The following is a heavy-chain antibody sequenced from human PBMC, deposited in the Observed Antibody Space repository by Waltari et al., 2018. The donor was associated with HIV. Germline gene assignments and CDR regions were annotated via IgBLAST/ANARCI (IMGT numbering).Heavy chain of an antibody. V-gene: IGHV3-30*19. CDR2: ISSDGKSD. Sequence: QMQLVESRGRVVQPGASLGRSCQASGFTFSSYRIHWVRHVPGKGMQGGALISSDGKSDHYTDSVKGRFTISRDNSKTTAYLEMTSLRVGDTAVYFCARERIVGSNIEGAYHFGLDVWGQGTTVFVSS. CDR3: ARERIVGSNIEGAYHFGLDV. CDR1: GFTFSSYR. D-gene: IGHD1-26*01. J-gene: IGHJ6*02.